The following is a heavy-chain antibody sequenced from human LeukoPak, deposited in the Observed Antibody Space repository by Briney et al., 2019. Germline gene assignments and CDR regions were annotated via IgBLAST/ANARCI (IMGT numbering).Heavy chain of an antibody. J-gene: IGHJ4*02. V-gene: IGHV4-38-2*02. D-gene: IGHD1-26*01. CDR2: IYHSGST. CDR1: GYSISSGYY. Sequence: SETLSLTCTVSGYSISSGYYWGWIRQPPGKGLEWIGSIYHSGSTYYNPSLKSRVTISVDTSKNQFSLKLSSVTAADTAVYYCARGMSYSWPGRVDYWGQGTLVAVSS. CDR3: ARGMSYSWPGRVDY.